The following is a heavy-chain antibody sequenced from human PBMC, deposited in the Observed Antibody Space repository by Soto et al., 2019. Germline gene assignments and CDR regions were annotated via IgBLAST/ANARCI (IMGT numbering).Heavy chain of an antibody. V-gene: IGHV4-30-4*01. D-gene: IGHD3-10*01. CDR2: IYYSGST. J-gene: IGHJ4*02. Sequence: PSETLSLTCTVSGGSISSGDYYWSWIRQPPGKGLEWIGYIYYSGSTYYNPSLNSRVTISVDTSKNQFSLKLSSVTAADTAVYYCARASMVRGVHFDYWGQGTLVTVSS. CDR3: ARASMVRGVHFDY. CDR1: GGSISSGDYY.